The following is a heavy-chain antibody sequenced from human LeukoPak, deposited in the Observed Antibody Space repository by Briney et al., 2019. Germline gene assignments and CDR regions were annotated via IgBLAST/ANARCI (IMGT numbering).Heavy chain of an antibody. V-gene: IGHV3-7*01. CDR3: ARDRYCSGGSCFQDY. D-gene: IGHD2-15*01. CDR2: IKQDGSEK. J-gene: IGHJ4*02. Sequence: PGGSLRLSCAASGFTFSSCWMSWVRQAPGKGLEWVANIKQDGSEKYYVDSVKGRFTISRDNAKNSLYLQMNSLRAEDTAVYYCARDRYCSGGSCFQDYWGQGTLVTVSS. CDR1: GFTFSSCW.